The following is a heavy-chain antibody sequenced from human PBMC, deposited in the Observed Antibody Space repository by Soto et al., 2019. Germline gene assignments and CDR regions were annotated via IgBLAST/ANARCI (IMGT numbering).Heavy chain of an antibody. V-gene: IGHV3-23*01. CDR3: AKGRTGFLGRYWYSLDS. J-gene: IGHJ4*02. D-gene: IGHD2-21*02. CDR1: GFTFSNYA. CDR2: IGGSGYST. Sequence: GGSLRLSCAASGFTFSNYAMSWVRQAPGKGLEWVSGIGGSGYSTNYADSVKGRFTISRDNSKITLYLQVNSLTAEDTAVYYCAKGRTGFLGRYWYSLDSWGLGTLVTVSS.